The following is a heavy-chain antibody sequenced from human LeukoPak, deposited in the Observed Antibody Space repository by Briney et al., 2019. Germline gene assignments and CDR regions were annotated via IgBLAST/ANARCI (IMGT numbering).Heavy chain of an antibody. D-gene: IGHD5/OR15-5a*01. CDR1: GGSISSYY. J-gene: IGHJ4*02. V-gene: IGHV4-4*07. CDR3: ARMLSVSDLYDFDY. Sequence: SETLSLTRTVSGGSISSYYWSWIRQPAGKGLEWIGRIYTSGSTNYNPSLKSRVTMSVDTSKNEFSLKLSSVTAADTAVYYCARMLSVSDLYDFDYWGQGTLGTAS. CDR2: IYTSGST.